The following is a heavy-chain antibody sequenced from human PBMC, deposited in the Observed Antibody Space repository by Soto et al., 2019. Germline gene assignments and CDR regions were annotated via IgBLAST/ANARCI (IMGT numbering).Heavy chain of an antibody. J-gene: IGHJ4*02. V-gene: IGHV1-2*02. CDR1: GYTFSDYN. CDR2: IFPQSGAT. D-gene: IGHD2-15*01. Sequence: QVQLVQSGAEVKKPGASVRVSCKSSGYTFSDYNVHWVRQAPGQGLEWLGWIFPQSGATKYTQRLQGRVTMTRDTSISAVYMELSGLRSDDTAAYYWARESSTWNQSCSRNTCALDQWGQGTLVIVSS. CDR3: ARESSTWNQSCSRNTCALDQ.